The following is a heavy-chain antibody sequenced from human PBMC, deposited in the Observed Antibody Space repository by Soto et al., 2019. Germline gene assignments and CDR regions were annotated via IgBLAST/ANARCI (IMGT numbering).Heavy chain of an antibody. Sequence: EVQLVESGGGLVKPGGSLRLSCAASGFTFSSYSMNWVRQAPGKGLEWVSSISSSSSYIYYADSVKGRFTISRDNAKNSLYLQMNSLRAEDTDVYYCARDLYDILTGYPNWFDPWGQGTLVTVSS. J-gene: IGHJ5*02. V-gene: IGHV3-21*01. CDR2: ISSSSSYI. D-gene: IGHD3-9*01. CDR1: GFTFSSYS. CDR3: ARDLYDILTGYPNWFDP.